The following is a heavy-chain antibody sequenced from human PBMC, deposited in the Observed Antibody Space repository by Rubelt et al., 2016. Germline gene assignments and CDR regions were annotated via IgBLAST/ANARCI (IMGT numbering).Heavy chain of an antibody. Sequence: GKGLEWVAVIWYGGSNKYYADSVKGRFTISRDNSKNTLYLQMNSLRAEDTAVYYCARVVPPYYGMDVWGQGTTVTVSS. D-gene: IGHD2-2*01. CDR2: IWYGGSNK. CDR3: ARVVPPYYGMDV. J-gene: IGHJ6*02. V-gene: IGHV3-33*01.